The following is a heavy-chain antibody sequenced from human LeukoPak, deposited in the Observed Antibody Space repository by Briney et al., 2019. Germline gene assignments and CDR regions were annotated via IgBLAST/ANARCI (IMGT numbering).Heavy chain of an antibody. J-gene: IGHJ4*02. V-gene: IGHV1-18*01. Sequence: ASVKVSCKASGYTFTSYGISWVRQAPGQGLEWMGWISAYNGNTNYAQKLQGRVTMTTDTSTSTAYMELRSLRSDDTAVYYCATGGPERSSRGSYGFDYWGQGTLVTVSS. D-gene: IGHD1-26*01. CDR3: ATGGPERSSRGSYGFDY. CDR2: ISAYNGNT. CDR1: GYTFTSYG.